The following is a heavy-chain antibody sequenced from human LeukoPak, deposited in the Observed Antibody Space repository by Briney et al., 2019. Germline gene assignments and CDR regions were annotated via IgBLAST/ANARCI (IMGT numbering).Heavy chain of an antibody. V-gene: IGHV3-9*01. CDR2: ISWNSGGL. CDR1: GFTFETSA. Sequence: PGGSLRLSCAASGFTFETSAMHWVRQPPGKGLEWVSGISWNSGGLHYADSVKGRFTISRDNAKRSLYLHMDSLRAEDTALYYCAKGPGPAVAKYYLDSWGQGTLVTVSS. CDR3: AKGPGPAVAKYYLDS. J-gene: IGHJ4*02. D-gene: IGHD6-19*01.